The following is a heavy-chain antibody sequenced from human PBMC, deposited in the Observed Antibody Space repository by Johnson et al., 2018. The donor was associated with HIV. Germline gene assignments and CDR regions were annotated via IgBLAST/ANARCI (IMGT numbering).Heavy chain of an antibody. Sequence: MQLVESGGRVERPGGSLRLSCAASGFTVSTNYMSWVRQAPGKGLEWVSVIYSGGNTYYADPVKGRFTISRGNSKNSLYLQMNSLRAEDTAMYYCARGWVGATLRAFDIWGQGTMVTVSS. D-gene: IGHD1-26*01. CDR1: GFTVSTNY. CDR2: IYSGGNT. CDR3: ARGWVGATLRAFDI. J-gene: IGHJ3*02. V-gene: IGHV3-66*01.